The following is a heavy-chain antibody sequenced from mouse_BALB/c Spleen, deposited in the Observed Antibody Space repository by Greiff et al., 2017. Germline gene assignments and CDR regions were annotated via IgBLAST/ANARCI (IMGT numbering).Heavy chain of an antibody. CDR1: GYTFTDYN. Sequence: EVQLQQSGPELVKPGASVKISCKASGYTFTDYNMHWVKQSHGKSLEWIGYIYPYNGGTGYNQKFKSKATLTVDNSSSTAYMELRSLTSEDSAVYYCARWKITTGVFAYWGQGTLVTVSA. CDR3: ARWKITTGVFAY. CDR2: IYPYNGGT. V-gene: IGHV1S29*02. D-gene: IGHD1-1*01. J-gene: IGHJ3*01.